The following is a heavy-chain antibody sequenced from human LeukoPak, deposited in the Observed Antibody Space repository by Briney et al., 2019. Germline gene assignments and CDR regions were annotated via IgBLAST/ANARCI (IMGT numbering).Heavy chain of an antibody. V-gene: IGHV3-74*01. J-gene: IGHJ6*02. CDR2: INSDGSST. D-gene: IGHD2-8*01. CDR3: ARGGYCTNGVCYGHYHYGMDV. CDR1: GITFSSYW. Sequence: GGSLRLSCAASGITFSSYWMHWVRQAPGKGLEWVSRINSDGSSTSYADSVKGRFTISRDNAKNTLYLQMNSLRADDTSVFYCARGGYCTNGVCYGHYHYGMDVWGQGTTVTVSS.